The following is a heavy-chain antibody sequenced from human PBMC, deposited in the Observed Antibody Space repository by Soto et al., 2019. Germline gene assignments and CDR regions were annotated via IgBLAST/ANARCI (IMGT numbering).Heavy chain of an antibody. Sequence: LRLSCAASGFTFSSYAMSWVRQAPGKGLEWVSAISGSGGSTYYADSVKGRFTISRDNSKNTLYLQMNSLRAEDTAVYYCARSKFAKGHLLDYWGQGTLVTVSS. V-gene: IGHV3-23*01. CDR3: ARSKFAKGHLLDY. CDR2: ISGSGGST. D-gene: IGHD3-16*01. J-gene: IGHJ4*02. CDR1: GFTFSSYA.